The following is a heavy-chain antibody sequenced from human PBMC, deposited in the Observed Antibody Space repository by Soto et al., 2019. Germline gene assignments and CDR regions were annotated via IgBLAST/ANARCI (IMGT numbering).Heavy chain of an antibody. CDR2: FNPGAGSA. D-gene: IGHD6-13*01. Sequence: QVQLVQSGAEVKKPGASVNVSCKASGYTFTSYYVHWVRQAPGQGLEWMGVFNPGAGSASYAEEFQGRVTMTSDTSTSTVYMDLSSLRSEDTAVYYCARVLASSWYSARFDCWGQGTLVTVSS. J-gene: IGHJ4*02. V-gene: IGHV1-46*01. CDR3: ARVLASSWYSARFDC. CDR1: GYTFTSYY.